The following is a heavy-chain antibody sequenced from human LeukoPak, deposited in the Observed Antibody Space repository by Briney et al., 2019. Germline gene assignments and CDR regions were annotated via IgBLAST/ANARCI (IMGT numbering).Heavy chain of an antibody. Sequence: AGGSLRLSCAASGFTFSSYSMNWVRQAPGKGLEWVSSISSSSSYIYYADSVKGRFTISRDHAKNSLYLQMNSLRAEDTAVYYCASLYDFWSGYDYGMDVWGQGTTVTVSS. J-gene: IGHJ6*02. V-gene: IGHV3-21*01. CDR1: GFTFSSYS. CDR2: ISSSSSYI. D-gene: IGHD3-3*01. CDR3: ASLYDFWSGYDYGMDV.